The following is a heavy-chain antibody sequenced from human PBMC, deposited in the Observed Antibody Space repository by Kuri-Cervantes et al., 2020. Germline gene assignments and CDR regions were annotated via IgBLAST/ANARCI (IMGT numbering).Heavy chain of an antibody. CDR3: ARLNIYSTGLYNLFTVGWFDP. Sequence: SQTLSLTCAVSGGSISSGGYSWSWIRQPPGKGLEWIGYIYHSGSTNYNPSLKSRVTISVDTSKNQFSLKLSSVTAADTAVYYCARLNIYSTGLYNLFTVGWFDPWGQGTLVTVSS. CDR2: IYHSGST. J-gene: IGHJ5*02. V-gene: IGHV4-30-2*02. D-gene: IGHD2-8*02. CDR1: GGSISSGGYS.